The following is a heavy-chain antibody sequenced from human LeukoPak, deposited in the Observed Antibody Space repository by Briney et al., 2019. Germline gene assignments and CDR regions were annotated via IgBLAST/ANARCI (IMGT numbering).Heavy chain of an antibody. CDR2: LSYTGKT. V-gene: IGHV4-59*02. CDR3: SEGYFEPFDH. D-gene: IGHD2/OR15-2a*01. CDR1: GASVRSSH. Sequence: PSETLSLTCVVSGASVRSSHWNWIRQVPGKGLEWIGCLSYTGKTDYNPSFTSRVTISLDTSKNQVSLKLRSVTAADTAVYYCSEGYFEPFDHWGQGTLVSVSS. J-gene: IGHJ4*02.